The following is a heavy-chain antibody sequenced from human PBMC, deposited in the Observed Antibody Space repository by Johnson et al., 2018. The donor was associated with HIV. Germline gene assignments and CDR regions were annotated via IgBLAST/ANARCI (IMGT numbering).Heavy chain of an antibody. CDR1: GFTFSTYW. V-gene: IGHV3-74*01. D-gene: IGHD6-6*01. Sequence: VQLVESGGGLVQPGGSLRLSCAASGFTFSTYWMHWVRQPPGKWLVWVSRINTDGSATTYADSVRGRFTISRDNSKNTLYLQMSSLRADDTAVYYCAKGVRGSSCYDAFDIWGQGTMVTVS. J-gene: IGHJ3*02. CDR2: INTDGSAT. CDR3: AKGVRGSSCYDAFDI.